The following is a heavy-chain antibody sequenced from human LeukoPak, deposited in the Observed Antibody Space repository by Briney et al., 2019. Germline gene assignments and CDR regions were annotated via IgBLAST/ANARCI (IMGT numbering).Heavy chain of an antibody. Sequence: GGSLRLSCAASGFTFSSHAMSWVRQAPGKGLEWVSAISGSGGSTYYADSVKGRFTISRDNSKNTLYLQMNSLRAEDTAAYYCAKDLLLWFGEFHFDYWGQGTLVTVSS. V-gene: IGHV3-23*01. CDR1: GFTFSSHA. J-gene: IGHJ4*02. CDR2: ISGSGGST. CDR3: AKDLLLWFGEFHFDY. D-gene: IGHD3-10*01.